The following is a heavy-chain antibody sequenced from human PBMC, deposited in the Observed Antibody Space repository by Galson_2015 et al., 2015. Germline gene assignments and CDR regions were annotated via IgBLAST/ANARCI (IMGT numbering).Heavy chain of an antibody. CDR1: GFTFSSYS. CDR2: ISSSSSYI. Sequence: SLRLSCAASGFTFSSYSMNWVRQAPGKGLEWVSSISSSSSYIYYADSVKGRFTISRDNAKNSLYLQMNSLRAEDTAVYYCARSNSRDGMDVWGQGTTVTVSS. J-gene: IGHJ6*02. V-gene: IGHV3-21*01. CDR3: ARSNSRDGMDV. D-gene: IGHD6-13*01.